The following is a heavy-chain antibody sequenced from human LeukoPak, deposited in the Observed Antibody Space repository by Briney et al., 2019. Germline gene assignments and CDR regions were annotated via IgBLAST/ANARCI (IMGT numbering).Heavy chain of an antibody. CDR1: GGTFSSYA. D-gene: IGHD2-2*01. CDR2: IIPIFGTA. J-gene: IGHJ5*02. CDR3: ASTNIVVVPAARSWFDP. V-gene: IGHV1-69*05. Sequence: SVKVSCKASGGTFSSYAISWVRQAPGQGLKWMGGIIPIFGTANYAQKFQGRVTITTDESTSTAYMELSSLRSEDTAVYYCASTNIVVVPAARSWFDPWGQGTLVTVSS.